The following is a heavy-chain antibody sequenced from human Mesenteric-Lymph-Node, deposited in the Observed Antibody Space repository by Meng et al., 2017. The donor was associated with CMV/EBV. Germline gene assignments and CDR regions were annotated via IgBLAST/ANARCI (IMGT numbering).Heavy chain of an antibody. CDR1: GYTFTSYY. CDR3: GRHGTSYYAMDV. V-gene: IGHV1-46*01. D-gene: IGHD5-24*01. CDR2: INPSGGST. Sequence: ASVKVSCKASGYTFTSYYMHWVRQAPGQGLEWMGIINPSGGSTSYAQKFQGRVTMTRDTSTSTVYMELSRLTSDDTAVYYCGRHGTSYYAMDVWGQGTSVTVSS. J-gene: IGHJ6*02.